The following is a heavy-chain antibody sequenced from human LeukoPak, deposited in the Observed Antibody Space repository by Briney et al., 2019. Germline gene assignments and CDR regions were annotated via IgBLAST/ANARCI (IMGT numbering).Heavy chain of an antibody. CDR1: GFTFSSYT. D-gene: IGHD3-10*02. CDR2: ISGSGDNT. V-gene: IGHV3-23*01. Sequence: GGSLRLSCAASGFTFSSYTLNWVRQAPGKGLEWVSGISGSGDNTYYADSVKGRFTISRDNSKNTLYLQMNSLRAGDTAVYYCAELGITMIGGIWGKGTTVTISS. CDR3: AELGITMIGGI. J-gene: IGHJ6*04.